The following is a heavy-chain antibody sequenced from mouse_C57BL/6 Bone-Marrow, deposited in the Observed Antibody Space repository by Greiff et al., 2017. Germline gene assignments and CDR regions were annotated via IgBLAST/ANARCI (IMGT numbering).Heavy chain of an antibody. CDR3: ARAPYYYGSSYWFAY. D-gene: IGHD1-1*01. J-gene: IGHJ3*01. Sequence: VQLVESGAELARPGASVKLSCKASGYTFTSYGISWVKQRTGQGLEWIGEIYPRSGNTYYNEKFKGKATLTADKSSSTAYMELRSLTSEDSAVYFCARAPYYYGSSYWFAYWGQGTLVTVSA. V-gene: IGHV1-81*01. CDR1: GYTFTSYG. CDR2: IYPRSGNT.